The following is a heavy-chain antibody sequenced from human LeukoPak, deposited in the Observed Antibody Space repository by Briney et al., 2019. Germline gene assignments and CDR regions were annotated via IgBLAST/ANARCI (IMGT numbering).Heavy chain of an antibody. V-gene: IGHV1-69*06. CDR2: IIPIFGTA. CDR3: ASSMVRGVIIEYYYYGMDV. Sequence: SVKVSCKASGGTFSSYAISWVRQAPGQGLEWMGGIIPIFGTANYAQKFQGRVTITADKSTSTAYMELSSLRSEDTAVYYCASSMVRGVIIEYYYYGMDVWGQGTTVTVSS. CDR1: GGTFSSYA. D-gene: IGHD3-10*01. J-gene: IGHJ6*02.